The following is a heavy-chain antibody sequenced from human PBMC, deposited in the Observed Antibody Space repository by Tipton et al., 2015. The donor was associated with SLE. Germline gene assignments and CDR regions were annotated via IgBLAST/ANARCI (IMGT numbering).Heavy chain of an antibody. D-gene: IGHD2-15*01. CDR3: AQISVAAQGDAFDI. Sequence: GLVKPSETLSLNCTVSGDSFSNSRYFWGWIRQPPGKALEWIGSIYYSGSTYYHPSLKSRVSISVDTSNNQFSLQLTSVTAADTSIYYCAQISVAAQGDAFDIWGPGTLVTVSS. CDR1: GDSFSNSRYF. V-gene: IGHV4-39*01. CDR2: IYYSGST. J-gene: IGHJ3*02.